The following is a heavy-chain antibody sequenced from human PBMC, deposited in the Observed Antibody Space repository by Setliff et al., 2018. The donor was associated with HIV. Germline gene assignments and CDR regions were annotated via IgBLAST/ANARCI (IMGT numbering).Heavy chain of an antibody. V-gene: IGHV4-4*02. CDR1: GGSISSDNW. D-gene: IGHD4-4*01. CDR3: ARAGVYSYYDFDP. J-gene: IGHJ5*02. Sequence: LSLTCAVSGGSISSDNWWSWVRQPPGKGLDWIGYIYYIGSTNYNPSLKSRITISVDTSKNHFSLKLSSVTAADTAVYYCARAGVYSYYDFDPWGQGALVTVSS. CDR2: IYYIGST.